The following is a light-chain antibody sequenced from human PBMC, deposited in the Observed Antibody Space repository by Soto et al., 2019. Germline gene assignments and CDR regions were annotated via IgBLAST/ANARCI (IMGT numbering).Light chain of an antibody. CDR2: ENN. Sequence: QSVLTQPPSVSAAPGQKVTISCSGGSSNIGSNDVAWYQQLPGTAPKLLMYENNKRPSGIPDRFSGSKSGTSATLDITGLQTGDEADYYCGTWDTSLNARVFGVFGGWTKVTVL. J-gene: IGLJ3*02. CDR1: SSNIGSND. V-gene: IGLV1-51*02. CDR3: GTWDTSLNARVFGV.